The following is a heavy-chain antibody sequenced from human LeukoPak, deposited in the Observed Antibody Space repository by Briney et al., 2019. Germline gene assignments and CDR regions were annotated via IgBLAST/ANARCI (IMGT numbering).Heavy chain of an antibody. Sequence: GESLKISCKGSGYSFTDYWIGWVRQMPGQGLEWMAVILPTDSGSSIRYSPSFQGQVTISADKSISTAYLQWSSLKASDTAIYYCARLYYYGSRGTKHYFDYWGQGTLVTVSS. CDR1: GYSFTDYW. D-gene: IGHD3-22*01. CDR2: ILPTDSGSSI. J-gene: IGHJ4*02. CDR3: ARLYYYGSRGTKHYFDY. V-gene: IGHV5-51*01.